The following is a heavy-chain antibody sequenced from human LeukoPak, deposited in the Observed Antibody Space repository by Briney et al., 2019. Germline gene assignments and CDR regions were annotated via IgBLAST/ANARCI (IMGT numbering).Heavy chain of an antibody. CDR3: ARDRPYGNGENGMDV. CDR2: ISAYNGNT. D-gene: IGHD4-11*01. Sequence: GASVKVSCKASGYTFTSYAISWVRQAPGQGLEWMGWISAYNGNTNYAQKLQGRVTMTTDTSTSTAYMELRSLRSDDTAVYYCARDRPYGNGENGMDVWGQGTTVTVSS. CDR1: GYTFTSYA. J-gene: IGHJ6*02. V-gene: IGHV1-18*01.